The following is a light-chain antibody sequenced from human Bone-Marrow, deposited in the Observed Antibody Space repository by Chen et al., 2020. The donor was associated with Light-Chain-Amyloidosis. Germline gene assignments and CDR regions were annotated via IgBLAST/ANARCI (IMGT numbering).Light chain of an antibody. Sequence: QTVVTQEPSFSVSPGGTVTLTFVLSSGSVSTNYYPAWYQQTPGQAPRTLIYSKNTRASGVPDRFSGSILGNKAALTITGAQADDESDYYWVLYVGSGIWVFGGGTKLTVL. CDR3: VLYVGSGIWV. CDR1: SGSVSTNYY. V-gene: IGLV8-61*01. CDR2: SKN. J-gene: IGLJ3*02.